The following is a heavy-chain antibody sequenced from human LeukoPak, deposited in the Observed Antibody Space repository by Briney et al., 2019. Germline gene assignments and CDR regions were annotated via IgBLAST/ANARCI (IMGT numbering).Heavy chain of an antibody. CDR1: GFTLSSYW. J-gene: IGHJ4*02. CDR3: AKAIGRVPAVPFAY. V-gene: IGHV3-7*03. D-gene: IGHD2-2*01. CDR2: IKQDGSEK. Sequence: GGSLRLSCAASGFTLSSYWMIWARQAPGKGLEGVANIKQDGSEKYYVDSVKGRFTISRDNAKNSLYLQMNSLRAEDTALYYCAKAIGRVPAVPFAYWGQGTLVTVSS.